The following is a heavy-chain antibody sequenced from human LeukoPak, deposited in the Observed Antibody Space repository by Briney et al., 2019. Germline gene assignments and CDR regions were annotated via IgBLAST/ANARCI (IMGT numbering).Heavy chain of an antibody. V-gene: IGHV3-53*01. J-gene: IGHJ4*02. CDR1: GFTVSSNY. CDR2: IYFGGTT. CDR3: TRSGVIRYYFDY. D-gene: IGHD3-22*01. Sequence: PGGSLRLSCAASGFTVSSNYMTWVRQAPGQGLEWVSVIYFGGTTYYADSVKGRFTISRDNSKNTVYLQMNSLKTEDTAVYYCTRSGVIRYYFDYWGQGTLVTVSS.